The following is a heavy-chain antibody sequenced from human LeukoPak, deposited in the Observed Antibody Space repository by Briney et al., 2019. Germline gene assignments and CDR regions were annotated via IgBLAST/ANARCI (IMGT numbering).Heavy chain of an antibody. CDR1: GFTFSSYA. CDR2: ISYDGSNK. D-gene: IGHD4-11*01. J-gene: IGHJ4*02. V-gene: IGHV3-30-3*01. Sequence: GGSLRLSCAASGFTFSSYAMHWVRQAPGKGLEWVAVISYDGSNKYYADSVKGRFTISRDNSKNTLYLQMNSLRAEDTAVYYCARDVGKVTTGDYWGQGTLVTVSS. CDR3: ARDVGKVTTGDY.